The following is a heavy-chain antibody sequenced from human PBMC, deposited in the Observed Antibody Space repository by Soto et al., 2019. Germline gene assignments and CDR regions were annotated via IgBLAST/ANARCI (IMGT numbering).Heavy chain of an antibody. CDR1: DGSSNNYY. J-gene: IGHJ4*02. V-gene: IGHV4-34*01. D-gene: IGHD3-10*01. CDR2: INHSGST. Sequence: QVQLQQWGAGLLKPSETLSLTCAVYDGSSNNYYWSWIRQPPGKGLEWIGEINHSGSTNYNPSLTSRVTISEDTSKKQFSLELRFVTAADTAVYYCARGGLIRGVLYYWGQGTLVTVSS. CDR3: ARGGLIRGVLYY.